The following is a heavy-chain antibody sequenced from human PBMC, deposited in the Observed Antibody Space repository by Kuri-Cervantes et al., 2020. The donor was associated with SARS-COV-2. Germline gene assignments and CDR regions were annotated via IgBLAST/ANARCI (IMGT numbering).Heavy chain of an antibody. CDR3: AREGVTGTTYYYYGMDV. CDR1: GFTFSSYS. Sequence: GESLKISCAASGFTFSSYSMNWVRQAPGKGLEWVSYISSSSSTIHYADSVKGRFTISRDNAKNSLYLQMNSLRDEDTAVYYCAREGVTGTTYYYYGMDVWGQGTTVTVSS. D-gene: IGHD1-7*01. CDR2: ISSSSSTI. V-gene: IGHV3-48*02. J-gene: IGHJ6*02.